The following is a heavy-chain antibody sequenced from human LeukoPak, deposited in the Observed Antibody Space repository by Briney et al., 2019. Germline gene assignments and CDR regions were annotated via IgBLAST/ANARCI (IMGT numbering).Heavy chain of an antibody. Sequence: SETLSLTCTVSGGSISSYYWSWIRQPPGKGLEWIGSIYYSGSTYYNPSLKSRVTISVDTSKNQFSLKLSSVTAADTAVYYCARYNWNDFDYWGQGTLVTVSS. J-gene: IGHJ4*02. V-gene: IGHV4-39*01. CDR2: IYYSGST. CDR1: GGSISSYY. D-gene: IGHD1-20*01. CDR3: ARYNWNDFDY.